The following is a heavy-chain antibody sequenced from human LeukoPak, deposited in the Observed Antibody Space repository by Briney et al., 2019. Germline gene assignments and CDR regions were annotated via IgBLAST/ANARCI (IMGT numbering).Heavy chain of an antibody. J-gene: IGHJ4*02. V-gene: IGHV3-21*01. CDR2: ISSSSSYI. D-gene: IGHD6-13*01. CDR3: ARASQQLVLGFDY. Sequence: GRSLRLSCAASGFTFSSYSMNWVRQAPGKGLEWVSSISSSSSYIYYADSVKGRFTISRDNAKNSLYLQMNSLRAEDTAVYYCARASQQLVLGFDYWGQGTLVTVSS. CDR1: GFTFSSYS.